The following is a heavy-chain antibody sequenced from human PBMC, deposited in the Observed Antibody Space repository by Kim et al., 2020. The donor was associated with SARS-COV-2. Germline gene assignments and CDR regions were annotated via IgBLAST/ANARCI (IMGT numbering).Heavy chain of an antibody. V-gene: IGHV3-33*01. CDR1: GFTFSSYG. CDR2: IWYDGSNK. D-gene: IGHD2-2*01. CDR3: ARDWVRIVVVPAATWSESDGGMDA. J-gene: IGHJ6*02. Sequence: GGSLRLSCAASGFTFSSYGMHWVRQAPGKGLEWVAVIWYDGSNKYYADSVKGRFTISRDNSKNTLYLQMNSLRAEDTAVYYCARDWVRIVVVPAATWSESDGGMDAWGQGTTVTVSS.